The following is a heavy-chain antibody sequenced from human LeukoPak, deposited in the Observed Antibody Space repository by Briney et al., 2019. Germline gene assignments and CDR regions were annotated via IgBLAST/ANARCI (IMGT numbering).Heavy chain of an antibody. D-gene: IGHD2-8*01. CDR2: INHSGRT. Sequence: SETLSLTCAVYGESFSGYYWSWIRQPPGKGLEWIGEINHSGRTNYNPSLKSRATISLDTSKNQFSLKLSSVTAADTAVYYCARDAGVTMTLSWFDPWGQGTLVTVSS. J-gene: IGHJ5*02. CDR3: ARDAGVTMTLSWFDP. CDR1: GESFSGYY. V-gene: IGHV4-34*01.